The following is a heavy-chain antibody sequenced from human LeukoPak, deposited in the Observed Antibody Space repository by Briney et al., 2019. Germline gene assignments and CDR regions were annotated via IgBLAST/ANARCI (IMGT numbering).Heavy chain of an antibody. V-gene: IGHV4-39*02. CDR2: IYHNGNT. J-gene: IGHJ4*02. CDR3: TREGSGRGIYFDH. Sequence: PETLSLTCSVSGGSITNGDYYWPWIRQPPGKGLEWIATIYHNGNTYYNASLKSRVTISVDTSASQFSLKLTFVTVADAAIYYCTREGSGRGIYFDHWGQGTLVGVSS. CDR1: GGSITNGDYY. D-gene: IGHD3-10*01.